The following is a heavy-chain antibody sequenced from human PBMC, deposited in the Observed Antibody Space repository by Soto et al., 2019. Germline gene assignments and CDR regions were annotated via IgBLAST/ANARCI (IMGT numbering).Heavy chain of an antibody. D-gene: IGHD2-15*01. CDR3: AKDIERYWSGGSCYGMDV. J-gene: IGHJ6*02. CDR1: GFTFDDYA. V-gene: IGHV3-9*01. CDR2: ISWNSGSI. Sequence: GGSLRLSCAASGFTFDDYAMHWVRQAPGKGLEWVSGISWNSGSIGYADSVKGRFTISRDNAKNSLYLQMNSLRAEDTALYYCAKDIERYWSGGSCYGMDVWGQGTTVTVSS.